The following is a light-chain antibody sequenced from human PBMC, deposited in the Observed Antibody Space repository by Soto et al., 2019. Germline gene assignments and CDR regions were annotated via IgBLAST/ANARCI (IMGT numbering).Light chain of an antibody. Sequence: QSVLTQPPSASGTPGQRVTISCSGSNSNIGNSTVNWYQQVPGTAPKLLMETNDQRPSGVPDRFSGSKSATSASLAISGLQSEDEADYYCAAWDDSLNGWVFGGGTKLTVL. CDR3: AAWDDSLNGWV. CDR2: TND. CDR1: NSNIGNST. J-gene: IGLJ3*02. V-gene: IGLV1-44*01.